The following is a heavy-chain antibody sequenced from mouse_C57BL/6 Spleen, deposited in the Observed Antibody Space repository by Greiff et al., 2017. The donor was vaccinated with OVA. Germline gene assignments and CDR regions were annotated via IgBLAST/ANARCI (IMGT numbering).Heavy chain of an antibody. CDR2: INPNNGGT. CDR1: GYTFTDYY. Sequence: LVEPGASVKISCKASGYTFTDYYMNWVKQSHGKSLEWIGDINPNNGGTSYNQKFKGKATLTVDKSSSTAYMELRSLTSEDSAVYYCARDYDYPDYAMDYWGQGTSVTVSS. D-gene: IGHD2-4*01. J-gene: IGHJ4*01. V-gene: IGHV1-26*01. CDR3: ARDYDYPDYAMDY.